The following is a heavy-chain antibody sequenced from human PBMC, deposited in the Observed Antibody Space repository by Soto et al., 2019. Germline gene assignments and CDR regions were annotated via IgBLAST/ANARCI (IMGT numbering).Heavy chain of an antibody. CDR1: GFTFSSFR. Sequence: GGSRRRSWAASGFTFSSFRLSWVRQAPGKGLEWVSAISGSGDGTDYADSVKGRFTISRDNSKNTLYLQMNSLRADDTAIYYCAGPGYSSQDYWGQGALVTVSS. V-gene: IGHV3-23*01. J-gene: IGHJ4*02. CDR2: ISGSGDGT. CDR3: AGPGYSSQDY. D-gene: IGHD5-18*01.